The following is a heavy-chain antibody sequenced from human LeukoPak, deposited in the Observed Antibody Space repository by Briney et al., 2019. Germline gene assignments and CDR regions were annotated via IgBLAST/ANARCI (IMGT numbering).Heavy chain of an antibody. Sequence: PGGSLRLSRAASGFTFSSYAMSWVRQAPGKGLEWDSAISGSGGSTYYADSVKGRFTISRDNSKNTLYLQMNSLRAEDTAVYYCAKDRVGVAAFDYWGQGTLVTVSS. V-gene: IGHV3-23*01. CDR1: GFTFSSYA. CDR3: AKDRVGVAAFDY. J-gene: IGHJ4*02. D-gene: IGHD3-3*01. CDR2: ISGSGGST.